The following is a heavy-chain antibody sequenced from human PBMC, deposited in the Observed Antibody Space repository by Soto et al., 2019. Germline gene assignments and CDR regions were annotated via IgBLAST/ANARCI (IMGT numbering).Heavy chain of an antibody. CDR1: GFSFSSYW. V-gene: IGHV5-51*01. J-gene: IGHJ6*02. D-gene: IGHD4-17*01. CDR3: ARRSGDYFIDYYYGMDV. CDR2: IYPSDSDT. Sequence: PGESLKISCKGSGFSFSSYWIGWVRQMPGKGLEWMGIIYPSDSDTRYSPSFQGQVTISADKSINTAYLQWSSLKASDTAMYYCARRSGDYFIDYYYGMDVWGQGTTVTVSS.